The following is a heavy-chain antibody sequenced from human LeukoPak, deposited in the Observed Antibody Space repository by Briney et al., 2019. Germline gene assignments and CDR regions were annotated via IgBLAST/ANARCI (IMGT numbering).Heavy chain of an antibody. J-gene: IGHJ3*02. CDR2: ISGSGGST. D-gene: IGHD1-26*01. Sequence: LSGGSLRLSCAASGFTFSSYAMSWVRQAPGKGLEWVSAISGSGGSTYYADSVKGRFTISRDNSKNTLYLQMNSLGAEDTAVYYCATSLSVGATQQPYSDAFDIWGQGTMVTVSS. CDR1: GFTFSSYA. V-gene: IGHV3-23*01. CDR3: ATSLSVGATQQPYSDAFDI.